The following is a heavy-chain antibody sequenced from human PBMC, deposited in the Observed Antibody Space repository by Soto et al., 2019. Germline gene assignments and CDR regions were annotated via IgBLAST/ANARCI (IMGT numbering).Heavy chain of an antibody. V-gene: IGHV1-69*02. Sequence: QVQLVQSGAEVKKPGSSVKVSCKASGGTFSSYTISWVRQAPGQGLEWMGRIIPILGIANYAQKFQGRVTIPAGQSTGTAYVELSSLRSEDTAVYYCARVTRYLAAMGSGHQYYGMGVWGQGTTVTVSS. CDR1: GGTFSSYT. CDR2: IIPILGIA. J-gene: IGHJ6*02. CDR3: ARVTRYLAAMGSGHQYYGMGV. D-gene: IGHD2-2*01.